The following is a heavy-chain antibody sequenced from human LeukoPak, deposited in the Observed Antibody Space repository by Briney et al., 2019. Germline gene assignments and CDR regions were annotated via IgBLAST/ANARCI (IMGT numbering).Heavy chain of an antibody. Sequence: GGALRLSCAASGFTFSDYGIHWVRQAGGKGVEWVAVIYSDGTNKYFVDTVKGRFAISRDNSKTTVFLQMNGLRAEDTAVFYCARDLKSGYMDSWGQGTLVTVSS. CDR3: ARDLKSGYMDS. D-gene: IGHD3-3*01. J-gene: IGHJ4*02. CDR1: GFTFSDYG. V-gene: IGHV3-33*01. CDR2: IYSDGTNK.